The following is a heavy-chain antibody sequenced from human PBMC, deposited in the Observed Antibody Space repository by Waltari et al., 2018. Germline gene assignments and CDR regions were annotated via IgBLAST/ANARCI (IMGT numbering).Heavy chain of an antibody. CDR1: GVTFSSYA. CDR2: MSGSGGST. J-gene: IGHJ5*02. D-gene: IGHD6-19*01. V-gene: IGHV3-23*01. CDR3: GGGSSGWNWFDP. Sequence: EVQLLESGGGLVQPGGSLRLSCAASGVTFSSYAMSWVRQAPGEWLEWVSAMSGSGGSTYNADSVKGRFTISRDNSKNTLYLQMNSLRAEDTAVYYCGGGSSGWNWFDPWGQGTLVTVSS.